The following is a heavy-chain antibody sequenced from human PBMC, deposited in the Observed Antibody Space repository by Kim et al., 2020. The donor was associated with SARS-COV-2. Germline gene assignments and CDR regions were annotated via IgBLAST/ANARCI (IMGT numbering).Heavy chain of an antibody. CDR3: ARKPQDPFQDYYDSSGDWYFGL. CDR2: IYYSGST. V-gene: IGHV4-31*03. D-gene: IGHD3-22*01. Sequence: SETLSLTCTVSGGSISSGGYYWSWIRQHPGKGLEWIGYIYYSGSTYYNPSLKSRVTISVDTSKNQFSLKLSSVTAADTAVYYCARKPQDPFQDYYDSSGDWYFGLWCRGTLVTVSS. J-gene: IGHJ2*01. CDR1: GGSISSGGYY.